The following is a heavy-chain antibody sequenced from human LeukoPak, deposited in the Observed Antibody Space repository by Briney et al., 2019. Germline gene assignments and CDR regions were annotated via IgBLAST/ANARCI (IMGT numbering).Heavy chain of an antibody. Sequence: GASVKVSCKVSGYTLTELSMHWVRQAPGKGLEWMGGLDPEDGETIYAQKFQGRVTMTEDTSTDTAYMELSSLRSEDTAVYYCATGGSSGWRYYFDYWGQGTLVTVSS. CDR3: ATGGSSGWRYYFDY. CDR2: LDPEDGET. D-gene: IGHD6-19*01. J-gene: IGHJ4*02. V-gene: IGHV1-24*01. CDR1: GYTLTELS.